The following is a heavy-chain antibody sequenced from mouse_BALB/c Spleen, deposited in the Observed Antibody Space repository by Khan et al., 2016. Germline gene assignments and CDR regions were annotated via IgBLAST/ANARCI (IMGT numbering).Heavy chain of an antibody. CDR1: GYSITSDYA. V-gene: IGHV3-2*02. Sequence: EVQLQESGPGLVKPSQSLSLTCTVTGYSITSDYAWNWIRQFPGNKLEWMGYISYSGSTSYNPSLKSRISITLDTSKNQFFLQLNSVTTEDTATYYCARDYYGSSYFDYSGQGTTVTVSS. CDR3: ARDYYGSSYFDY. CDR2: ISYSGST. J-gene: IGHJ2*01. D-gene: IGHD1-1*01.